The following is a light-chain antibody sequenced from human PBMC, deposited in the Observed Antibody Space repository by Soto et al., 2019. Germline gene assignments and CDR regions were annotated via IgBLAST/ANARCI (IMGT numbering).Light chain of an antibody. CDR1: SSNIGAGYD. CDR3: AAWDDSLNGLV. V-gene: IGLV1-40*01. J-gene: IGLJ3*02. CDR2: GNT. Sequence: QSVLTQPPSVSGAPGQRVTISCTGSSSNIGAGYDVHWYQQLPGTAPKYLIYGNTNRPSGVPDRFSGSKSGTSASLAITGLQAEDEAYYYCAAWDDSLNGLVFGGGTKLTVL.